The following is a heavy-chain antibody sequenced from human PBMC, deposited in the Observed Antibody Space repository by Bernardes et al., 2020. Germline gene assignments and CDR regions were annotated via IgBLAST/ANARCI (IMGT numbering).Heavy chain of an antibody. J-gene: IGHJ6*02. CDR1: GGSISSYY. D-gene: IGHD3-10*02. CDR2: IYYSGST. CDR3: ARSNRKWSGGYKGMDV. Sequence: ETLSLTCTVSGGSISSYYWSWIRQPPGKGLEWIGYIYYSGSTNYNPSLKSRVTISVDTSKNQFSLKLSSVTAADTAVYYCARSNRKWSGGYKGMDVWGQGTTVTVSS. V-gene: IGHV4-59*01.